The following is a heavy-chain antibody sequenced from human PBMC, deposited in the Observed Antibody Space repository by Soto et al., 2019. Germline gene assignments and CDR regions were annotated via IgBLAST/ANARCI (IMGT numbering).Heavy chain of an antibody. Sequence: ETLSLTCTFSGCSISSYYWSWIRQPPGKGLEWIGYIYYSGSINYNPSLKSRVVISVDTSKNQFSLKLSSVTAADTAVYYCARTDYYGSGRVNYYMDVWGKGTTVTVSS. CDR2: IYYSGSI. CDR3: ARTDYYGSGRVNYYMDV. D-gene: IGHD3-10*01. CDR1: GCSISSYY. J-gene: IGHJ6*03. V-gene: IGHV4-59*01.